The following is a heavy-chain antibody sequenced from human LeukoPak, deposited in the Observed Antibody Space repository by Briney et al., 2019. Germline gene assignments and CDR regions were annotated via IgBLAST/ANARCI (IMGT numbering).Heavy chain of an antibody. J-gene: IGHJ3*02. CDR3: ARNVIVGATKSAFDI. Sequence: GESLKISCKGSGYSFTNYWIGWVRQMPGKGLEWMGIIYPGDSDTRYSPSFQGQVAISADKSISTAYMQWSSLKASDTAMYYCARNVIVGATKSAFDIWGQGTMVTVSS. D-gene: IGHD1-26*01. CDR2: IYPGDSDT. V-gene: IGHV5-51*01. CDR1: GYSFTNYW.